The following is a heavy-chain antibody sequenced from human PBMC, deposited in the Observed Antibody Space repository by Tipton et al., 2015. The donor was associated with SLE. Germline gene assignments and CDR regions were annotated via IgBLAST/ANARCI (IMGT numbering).Heavy chain of an antibody. V-gene: IGHV3-74*01. CDR2: INSDGSTT. Sequence: SLRLSCAASGFTFSTYWMHWVRQAPGKGLVWVSRINSDGSTTNYADSVKGRFTISRDNAKSTLYLQMNSLRAEDAAVYYCTRVESTSWAFDVWGQGTIVTVSS. CDR3: TRVESTSWAFDV. D-gene: IGHD2/OR15-2a*01. J-gene: IGHJ3*01. CDR1: GFTFSTYW.